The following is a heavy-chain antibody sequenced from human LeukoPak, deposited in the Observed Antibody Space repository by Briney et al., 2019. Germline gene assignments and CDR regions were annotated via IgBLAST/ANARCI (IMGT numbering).Heavy chain of an antibody. J-gene: IGHJ4*02. CDR1: GFTFRDYA. D-gene: IGHD2-2*01. Sequence: GGSLRLSCAASGFTFRDYAMSWVRQAPGKGLEWVSAIGDTGRSTYYADSVKGRFTISRDNSRNTLYLQMNSLRAEDTAIYYCAKAGSGYCSSTSCLYYFDYWGQGTLVTVSS. V-gene: IGHV3-23*01. CDR2: IGDTGRST. CDR3: AKAGSGYCSSTSCLYYFDY.